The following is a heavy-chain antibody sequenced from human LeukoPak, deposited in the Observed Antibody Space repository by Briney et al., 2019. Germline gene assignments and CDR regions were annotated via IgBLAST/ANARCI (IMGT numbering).Heavy chain of an antibody. CDR2: ISYDGSNK. J-gene: IGHJ4*02. CDR1: GFTFSSYA. D-gene: IGHD3-22*01. Sequence: GGSLTLSCAASGFTFSSYAMHWVRQAPGQGLEWVAVISYDGSNKYYADSVKGRFTISRDNSKNTLYLQMNSLRAEDTAVYYCARGYYYDSTIDYWGQGPLVTVSS. V-gene: IGHV3-30*04. CDR3: ARGYYYDSTIDY.